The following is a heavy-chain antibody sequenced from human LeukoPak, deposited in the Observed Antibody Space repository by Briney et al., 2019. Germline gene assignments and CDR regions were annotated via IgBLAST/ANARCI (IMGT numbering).Heavy chain of an antibody. D-gene: IGHD2-2*01. CDR1: GGTFISYT. Sequence: SVKVSCKASGGTFISYTISWVGQAPGQGLEWMGGSIPIFGTANYAQKFQCRVTITADASTSTAYMELSSLRSEDTAVYYCARVSRRGYCGSTSCYRYFDYWGQGTLVTVSS. CDR3: ARVSRRGYCGSTSCYRYFDY. V-gene: IGHV1-69*01. J-gene: IGHJ4*02. CDR2: SIPIFGTA.